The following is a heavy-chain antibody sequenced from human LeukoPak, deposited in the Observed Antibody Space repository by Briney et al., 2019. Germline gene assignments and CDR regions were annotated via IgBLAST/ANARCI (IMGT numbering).Heavy chain of an antibody. CDR1: GFTFSTYN. J-gene: IGHJ3*01. CDR3: TSYSGPGAFDF. D-gene: IGHD2-15*01. Sequence: PGGCLRLSCAASGFTFSTYNMNWVRQAPGKGLEWVSYISSSSSTIFYADSVKGRFTVSRDNAKNSLYLQMNSLRVEDTAVYYCTSYSGPGAFDFWGRGTMVTVS. CDR2: ISSSSSTI. V-gene: IGHV3-48*01.